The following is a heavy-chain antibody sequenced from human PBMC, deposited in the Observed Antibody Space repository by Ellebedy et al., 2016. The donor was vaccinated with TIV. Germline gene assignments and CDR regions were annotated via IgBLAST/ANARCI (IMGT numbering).Heavy chain of an antibody. Sequence: GGSLRFSCAASGFTFNSYWMSWVRQAPGKGLEWVANINQDGSRIYYVDSVKGQFTISRDNAKNSVYLRMNTLRVEDTAVYHCVRDGAYGDYSPGYYGMDVWGQGTTVTVSS. J-gene: IGHJ6*02. D-gene: IGHD3-22*01. V-gene: IGHV3-7*03. CDR2: INQDGSRI. CDR3: VRDGAYGDYSPGYYGMDV. CDR1: GFTFNSYW.